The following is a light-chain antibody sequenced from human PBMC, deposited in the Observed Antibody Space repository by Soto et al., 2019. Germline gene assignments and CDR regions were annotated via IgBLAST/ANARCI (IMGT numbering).Light chain of an antibody. V-gene: IGKV3-11*01. J-gene: IGKJ5*01. Sequence: EIVLTQSPATLSLSPVERATLSCMASQSVSSYLAWYQQKPGQAPRLLIYDASNRATGIPAGFSGSGSGTDFTLTISSLEPEDFAVYYCQQRSNWPPLTFGQGARLEIK. CDR2: DAS. CDR1: QSVSSY. CDR3: QQRSNWPPLT.